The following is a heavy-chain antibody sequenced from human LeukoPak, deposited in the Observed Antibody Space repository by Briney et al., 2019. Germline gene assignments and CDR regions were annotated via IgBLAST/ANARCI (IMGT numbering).Heavy chain of an antibody. D-gene: IGHD3-22*01. CDR1: GLSFSHFW. J-gene: IGHJ4*02. Sequence: GGSLRLSCAASGLSFSHFWMSWVRQAPGKGLEWVANINLDGSEINYLDSLTGRLTISRDNAKDSLYLQMNGLRAEDTAVYFCVRDRGYSTFDYWGQGTLVTVSS. V-gene: IGHV3-7*03. CDR2: INLDGSEI. CDR3: VRDRGYSTFDY.